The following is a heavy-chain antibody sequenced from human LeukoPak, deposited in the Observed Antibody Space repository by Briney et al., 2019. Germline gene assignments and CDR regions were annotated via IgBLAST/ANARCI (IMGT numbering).Heavy chain of an antibody. CDR3: ARGGYGDYRRGDY. J-gene: IGHJ4*02. D-gene: IGHD4-17*01. CDR2: ISYDGSYK. CDR1: GFIFSNYA. V-gene: IGHV3-30*04. Sequence: GGSLRLSCAASGFIFSNYAMHWVRQAPGKGLEWVAGISYDGSYKYYADSVKGRVTISRDNSENTLYLEMNSLRAEDTAIYYCARGGYGDYRRGDYWGQGTLVTVSS.